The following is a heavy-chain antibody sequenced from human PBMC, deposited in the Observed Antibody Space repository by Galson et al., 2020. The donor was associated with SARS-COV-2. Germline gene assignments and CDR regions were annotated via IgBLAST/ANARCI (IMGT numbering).Heavy chain of an antibody. CDR3: ASLNPYRS. Sequence: SQTLSLTCAVSGASISSYYWSWIRQPPGKGLEWIGFVSYSGGANSNPSLKSRVTISVDTSKNQFSLKLTSVTTSDTAVYYCASLNPYRSWGQGTRVPVSS. D-gene: IGHD3-16*02. J-gene: IGHJ5*02. V-gene: IGHV4-59*01. CDR2: VSYSGGA. CDR1: GASISSYY.